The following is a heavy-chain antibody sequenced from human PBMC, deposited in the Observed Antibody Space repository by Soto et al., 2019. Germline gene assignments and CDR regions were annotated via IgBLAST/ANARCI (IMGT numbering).Heavy chain of an antibody. V-gene: IGHV3-13*01. CDR3: ARAVGVYDFWSGGNYGMDV. CDR1: GFTFSSYD. D-gene: IGHD3-3*01. Sequence: LSLTCAASGFTFSSYDMHWVRQATGKGLEWVSAIGTAGDTYYPGSVKGRFTISRENAKNSLYLQMNSLRAEDTAVYYCARAVGVYDFWSGGNYGMDVWGQGTTVTVSS. J-gene: IGHJ6*02. CDR2: IGTAGDT.